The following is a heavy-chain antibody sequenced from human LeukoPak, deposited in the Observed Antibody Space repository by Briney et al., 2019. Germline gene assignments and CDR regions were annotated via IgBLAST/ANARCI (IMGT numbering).Heavy chain of an antibody. Sequence: GSPILSCAASGFTVCSYYLTLVRLAPGEGLEWVLAFSATDGSAQYAESVKGRFTISRDNSKTSLYLQMNSLRDEDTAVYYCAKARIAAAGTGAFDVWGQGTMVTVSS. CDR3: AKARIAAAGTGAFDV. J-gene: IGHJ3*01. V-gene: IGHV3-23*01. CDR1: GFTVCSYY. CDR2: FSATDGSA. D-gene: IGHD6-13*01.